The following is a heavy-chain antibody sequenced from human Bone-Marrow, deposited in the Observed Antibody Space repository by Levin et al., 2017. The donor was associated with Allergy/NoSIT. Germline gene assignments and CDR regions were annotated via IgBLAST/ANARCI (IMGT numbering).Heavy chain of an antibody. CDR1: GFTFRDHY. Sequence: GGSLRLSCVGSGFTFRDHYMDWFRQAPGKGLEWLGRIRTKVKSYTIEYAASVRGRFTIARDDSNNELFLQLNSLKIEDTAVYYCARNDYMGNRHLSDHWGQGTLVTVSS. D-gene: IGHD1-1*01. CDR2: IRTKVKSYTI. CDR3: ARNDYMGNRHLSDH. V-gene: IGHV3-72*01. J-gene: IGHJ4*02.